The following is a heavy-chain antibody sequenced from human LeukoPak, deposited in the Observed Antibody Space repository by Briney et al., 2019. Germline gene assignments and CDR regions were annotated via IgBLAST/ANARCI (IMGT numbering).Heavy chain of an antibody. CDR1: GFTFNNYA. CDR2: VGGSGSTT. CDR3: AKYHRNSSGGTFDI. Sequence: PGGSLRLSCAASGFTFNNYAMSWVRQAPGKGPQWVSAVGGSGSTTDYADSVKGRFTISRDNSKNTLYLQMNSLRAEDTAVYYCAKYHRNSSGGTFDIWGQGTMVTVSS. D-gene: IGHD1-7*01. V-gene: IGHV3-23*01. J-gene: IGHJ3*02.